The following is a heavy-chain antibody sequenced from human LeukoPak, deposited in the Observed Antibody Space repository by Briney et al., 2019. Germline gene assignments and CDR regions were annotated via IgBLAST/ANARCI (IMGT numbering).Heavy chain of an antibody. Sequence: GGTLRLSCTTSGFNFSIYPMTWVRQAPGKGLEWVSAISGSGGSTYYADSVKGRFTSSRGNSKNTLYLQMNSLGVEDTAVYDCAKGTFDWSFPLYFASWGQGILVTVSS. CDR1: GFNFSIYP. CDR2: ISGSGGST. J-gene: IGHJ4*02. D-gene: IGHD3-9*01. V-gene: IGHV3-23*01. CDR3: AKGTFDWSFPLYFAS.